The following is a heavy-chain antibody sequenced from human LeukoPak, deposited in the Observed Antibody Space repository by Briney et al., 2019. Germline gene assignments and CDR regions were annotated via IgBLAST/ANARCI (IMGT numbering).Heavy chain of an antibody. Sequence: SETLSLTCAVYGGSFSGYYWSWIRQPPGKGLEWIGEINHSGSTNYNPSLKSRVTISVDTSKNQFSLKLSSVTAADTAVYYCARYCSSTSCIDAFDIWGQGTMATVSS. CDR1: GGSFSGYY. CDR2: INHSGST. D-gene: IGHD2-2*01. J-gene: IGHJ3*02. V-gene: IGHV4-34*01. CDR3: ARYCSSTSCIDAFDI.